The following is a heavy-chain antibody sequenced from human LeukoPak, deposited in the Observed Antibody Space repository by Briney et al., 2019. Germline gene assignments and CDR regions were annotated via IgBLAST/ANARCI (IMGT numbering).Heavy chain of an antibody. Sequence: EASVKVSCKASGGTFSSYAISWVRQAPGQGLEWMGGITPVFGTANYAQKFQGRVTITTDESTSTAYMELSSLRSEDTAVYYCARSPLTIFGVASPKYYFDYWGQGTLVTVSS. CDR2: ITPVFGTA. CDR3: ARSPLTIFGVASPKYYFDY. J-gene: IGHJ4*02. V-gene: IGHV1-69*05. D-gene: IGHD3-3*01. CDR1: GGTFSSYA.